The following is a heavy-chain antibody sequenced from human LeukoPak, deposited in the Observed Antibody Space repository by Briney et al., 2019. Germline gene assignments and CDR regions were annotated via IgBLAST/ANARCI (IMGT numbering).Heavy chain of an antibody. CDR3: ATSDDSSGCD. CDR2: INQDGSVK. CDR1: GFTFSNYW. Sequence: PGGSLRLSCAASGFTFSNYWMSWVRQAPGKGLQWVANINQDGSVKYYVESVKGRSTISRDNAKNSVYLQMNSLRAEDAAVYYCATSDDSSGCDWGQGTLVTVSS. D-gene: IGHD3-22*01. J-gene: IGHJ4*02. V-gene: IGHV3-7*01.